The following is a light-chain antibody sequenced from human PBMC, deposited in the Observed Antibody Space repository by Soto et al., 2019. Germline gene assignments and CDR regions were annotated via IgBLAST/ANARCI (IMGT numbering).Light chain of an antibody. V-gene: IGKV3-15*01. CDR3: QQYNNWPQT. J-gene: IGKJ1*01. Sequence: TQSPATLSLSPGEIFTLSCMASQSVATNLAWYQQRPGQAPRLLIYGASKRAIGLPARFSGSGSGTEFTLTITSLQSEDFAVYYCQQYNNWPQTFGQGTKVDIK. CDR2: GAS. CDR1: QSVATN.